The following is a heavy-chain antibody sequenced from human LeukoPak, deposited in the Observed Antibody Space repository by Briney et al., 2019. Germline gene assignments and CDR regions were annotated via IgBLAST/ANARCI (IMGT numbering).Heavy chain of an antibody. CDR3: ARDLGIQLWPDDAFEI. CDR1: GGTFSSYA. CDR2: IIPIFGTA. J-gene: IGHJ3*02. Sequence: SVKVSCKASGGTFSSYAISWVRQAPRQGLEWMGGIIPIFGTANYAQKFQGRVTITADASTSTAYMELSSLRSEDTAVDYCARDLGIQLWPDDAFEIWPQGTIVTVSS. V-gene: IGHV1-69*13. D-gene: IGHD5-18*01.